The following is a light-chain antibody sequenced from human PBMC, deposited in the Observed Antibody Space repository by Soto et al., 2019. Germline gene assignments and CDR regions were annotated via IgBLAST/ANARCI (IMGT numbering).Light chain of an antibody. V-gene: IGLV2-14*01. CDR3: SSYTSSANGV. CDR2: EVS. J-gene: IGLJ3*02. Sequence: QSALTQPASVSGSPGQSITISCTGTSSDVGGYNYVSWYQQHPGKAPKLMIYEVSNRPSGVSNRFSGSKSGNTASLTISGLQAEDEADYYCSSYTSSANGVFGGGTTLTVL. CDR1: SSDVGGYNY.